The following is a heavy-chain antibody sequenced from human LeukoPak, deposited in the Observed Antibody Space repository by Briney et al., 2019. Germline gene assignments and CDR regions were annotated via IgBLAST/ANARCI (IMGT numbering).Heavy chain of an antibody. CDR1: GGSISSSSYY. CDR2: IYYSGST. V-gene: IGHV4-39*07. D-gene: IGHD1-26*01. J-gene: IGHJ3*02. CDR3: ARIPSEWELLDDAFDI. Sequence: PSETLSLTCTVSGGSISSSSYYWGWIRQPPGKGLEWIGSIYYSGSTYYNPSLKSRVTISVDTSKNQFSLKLSSVTAADTAVYYCARIPSEWELLDDAFDIWGQGTMVTVSS.